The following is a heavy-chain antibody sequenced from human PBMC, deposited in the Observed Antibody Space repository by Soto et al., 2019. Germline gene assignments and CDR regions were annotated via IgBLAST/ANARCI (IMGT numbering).Heavy chain of an antibody. D-gene: IGHD2-2*01. Sequence: SETLPLTCAVSGGSISSSNWWSWVRQPPGKGLEWIGEIYHSGSTNYNPSLKSRVTISVDKSKNQFSLKLSSVTAADTAVYYCARARVVVVPAAIRAFDIWGQGTMVTVSS. V-gene: IGHV4-4*02. J-gene: IGHJ3*02. CDR2: IYHSGST. CDR1: GGSISSSNW. CDR3: ARARVVVVPAAIRAFDI.